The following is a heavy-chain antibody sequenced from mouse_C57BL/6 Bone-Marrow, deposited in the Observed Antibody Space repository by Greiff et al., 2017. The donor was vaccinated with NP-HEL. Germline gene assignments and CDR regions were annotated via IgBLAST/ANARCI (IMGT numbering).Heavy chain of an antibody. J-gene: IGHJ4*01. CDR1: GYAFTNYL. CDR2: INPGGGGT. CDR3: ARPPGSSGYGYYAMDY. D-gene: IGHD3-2*02. V-gene: IGHV1-54*01. Sequence: QVQLQQSGAELVRPGTSVKVSCKASGYAFTNYLIEWVKQRPGQGLEWIGVINPGGGGTNYNEKFKGKATLTADKSSSTAYMQLSSLTSEDSAVYFCARPPGSSGYGYYAMDYWGQGTSVTVSS.